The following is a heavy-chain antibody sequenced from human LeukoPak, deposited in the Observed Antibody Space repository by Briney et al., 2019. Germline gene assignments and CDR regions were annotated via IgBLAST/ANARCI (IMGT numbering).Heavy chain of an antibody. V-gene: IGHV3-23*01. CDR2: ISGSGGST. D-gene: IGHD2-15*01. CDR3: AKDTSHCSGGSCYSDY. Sequence: GGSLRLSCAASGFTFSSYAMSWVRQAPGKGLEWVSAISGSGGSTYYADSVKGRFTISRDNSKNTLYLQMNSLRAEDTAVYYCAKDTSHCSGGSCYSDYWGQGTLVTVSS. CDR1: GFTFSSYA. J-gene: IGHJ4*02.